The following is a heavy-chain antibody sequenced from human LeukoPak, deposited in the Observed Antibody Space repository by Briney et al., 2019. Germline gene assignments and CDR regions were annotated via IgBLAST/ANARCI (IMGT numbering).Heavy chain of an antibody. J-gene: IGHJ4*02. CDR1: GYSFTTYA. CDR3: ARETYGSGPAGFDY. CDR2: INIGKRNT. V-gene: IGHV1-3*04. D-gene: IGHD3-10*01. Sequence: ASVKVSCKASGYSFTTYAIHWVRQAPGQRLEWMGWINIGKRNTKYLQKFQGRVTITRDTSASIASMELSSLRFEDTAVYYCARETYGSGPAGFDYWGQGTLVTVSS.